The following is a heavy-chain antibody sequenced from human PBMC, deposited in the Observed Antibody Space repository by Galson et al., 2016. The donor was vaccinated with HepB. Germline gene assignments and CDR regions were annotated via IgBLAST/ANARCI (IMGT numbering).Heavy chain of an antibody. CDR2: INQDGGNK. CDR1: GFTFSTYW. CDR3: AREPWSRLEDNSGWSGGADC. D-gene: IGHD6-19*01. Sequence: SLRLSCAASGFTFSTYWMGWVRQAPGKGLEWVADINQDGGNKYYVDSVKGRFTISRDNAKNSLYLQMNSLRAEETAVYFCAREPWSRLEDNSGWSGGADCWGQGTLVTVSS. J-gene: IGHJ4*02. V-gene: IGHV3-7*01.